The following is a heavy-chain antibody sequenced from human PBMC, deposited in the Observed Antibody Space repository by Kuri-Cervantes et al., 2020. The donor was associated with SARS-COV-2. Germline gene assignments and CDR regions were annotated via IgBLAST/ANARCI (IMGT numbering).Heavy chain of an antibody. CDR1: GFTFSNSW. CDR2: IKQDGSEK. D-gene: IGHD6-19*01. CDR3: GKDNRGSGWPYWYFDL. V-gene: IGHV3-7*03. J-gene: IGHJ2*01. Sequence: GESLKISYAASGFTFSNSWMSLVRLAPGKGLGWVANIKQDGSEKYYADSGKGRFTISRDNAKKSLNLQMNSLRAEDTALYYCGKDNRGSGWPYWYFDLWGRGTLVTVSS.